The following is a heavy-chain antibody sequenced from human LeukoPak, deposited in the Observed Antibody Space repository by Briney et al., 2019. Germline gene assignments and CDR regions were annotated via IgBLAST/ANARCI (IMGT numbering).Heavy chain of an antibody. CDR3: ARESRGYVVFDI. D-gene: IGHD3-22*01. CDR1: GYTFTGYY. CDR2: INPNSGDT. V-gene: IGHV1-2*02. Sequence: ASVKVSCKASGYTFTGYYMNWVRQAPGQGLEWMGWINPNSGDTNYAQKFQGRVTMARDTSISTAYMELSRLRSDDTAVYYCARESRGYVVFDIWGQGTMVTVSS. J-gene: IGHJ3*02.